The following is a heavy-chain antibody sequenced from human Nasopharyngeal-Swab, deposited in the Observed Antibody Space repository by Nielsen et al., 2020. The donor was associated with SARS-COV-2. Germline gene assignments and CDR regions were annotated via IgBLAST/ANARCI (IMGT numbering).Heavy chain of an antibody. CDR2: AYYGSKWYN. Sequence: SQTLSLTCAISGDSVSSNSAAWNWIRQSPSRGLECLVRAYYGSKWYNDYAVSVKRPIPINPDTSKNQFYLQLNSVTPEDTAVYYCARGKLLWFGELSRRVYYFDYWGQGTLVTVSS. D-gene: IGHD3-10*01. J-gene: IGHJ4*02. CDR1: GDSVSSNSAA. V-gene: IGHV6-1*01. CDR3: ARGKLLWFGELSRRVYYFDY.